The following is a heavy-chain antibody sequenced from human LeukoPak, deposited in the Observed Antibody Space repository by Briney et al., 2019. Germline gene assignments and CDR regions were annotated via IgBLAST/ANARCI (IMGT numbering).Heavy chain of an antibody. CDR3: AKAASRCSSGGCSLVIDS. V-gene: IGHV3-30*18. D-gene: IGHD2-15*01. CDR2: ISFDGSKK. CDR1: GFTFSIYG. Sequence: GGSLRLSCVASGFTFSIYGMHWVRQAPNKGLDWVALISFDGSKKSYADSVKGRFTISRDNSKNTLNLQMDSLRVEDTAVYYCAKAASRCSSGGCSLVIDSWGQGTLVTVSS. J-gene: IGHJ4*02.